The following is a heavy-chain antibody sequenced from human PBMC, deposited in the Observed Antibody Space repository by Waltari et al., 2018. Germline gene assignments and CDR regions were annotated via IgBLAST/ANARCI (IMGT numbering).Heavy chain of an antibody. CDR3: ARALSGGDRPSWFDP. D-gene: IGHD3-10*01. CDR2: IYHSGST. Sequence: QVQLQESGPGLVKPSETLSLTCTVSGYSISSGYYWGWIRQPPGKGLEWIGSIYHSGSTYYSPSLKSRGTISVDTSKNQFSLKLSSVTAADTAVYYCARALSGGDRPSWFDPWGQGTLVTVSS. V-gene: IGHV4-38-2*02. J-gene: IGHJ5*02. CDR1: GYSISSGYY.